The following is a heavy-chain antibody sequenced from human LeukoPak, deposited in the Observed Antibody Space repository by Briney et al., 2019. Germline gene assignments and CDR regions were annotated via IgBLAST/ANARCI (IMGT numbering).Heavy chain of an antibody. CDR2: IYYSGST. CDR1: GGSISSYY. J-gene: IGHJ4*02. Sequence: SETLSLTCTVSGGSISSYYWSWIRQPPGKGLEWIGYIYYSGSTNYNPSLKSRVTISVDTSKNQFSLKLSSVTAADTAVYYCARRIVRVRGVLDYWGQGTLVTVSS. V-gene: IGHV4-59*12. D-gene: IGHD3-10*01. CDR3: ARRIVRVRGVLDY.